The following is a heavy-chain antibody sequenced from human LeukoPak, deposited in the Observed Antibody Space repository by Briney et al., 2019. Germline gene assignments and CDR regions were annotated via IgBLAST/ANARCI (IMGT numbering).Heavy chain of an antibody. D-gene: IGHD5-12*01. Sequence: SETLSLTCTVSGGSVTYTNYYWGWIRQPPGKGLQWIGVIYYNGKTYYNPSLKSRVTVAVDTSKNQFSLKLSSVTAADTAVYYCATVRGYSGFALLHWGQGTLVTVSS. V-gene: IGHV4-39*01. CDR3: ATVRGYSGFALLH. CDR2: IYYNGKT. CDR1: GGSVTYTNYY. J-gene: IGHJ4*02.